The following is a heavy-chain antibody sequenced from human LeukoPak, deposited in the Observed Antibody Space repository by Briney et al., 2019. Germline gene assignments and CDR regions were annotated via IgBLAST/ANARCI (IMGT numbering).Heavy chain of an antibody. V-gene: IGHV4-39*01. CDR2: ISYTGNT. CDR1: GGSISSTTYS. D-gene: IGHD2/OR15-2a*01. CDR3: ARHLNNGFDI. J-gene: IGHJ3*02. Sequence: SETLSLTRTVSGGSISSTTYSWGWIRQPPGKGLEWIGNISYTGNTYYNPSLKSRVTLSVDTSKNQFSLKLSSVPAADTAIYYCARHLNNGFDIWGRGTMVTVSS.